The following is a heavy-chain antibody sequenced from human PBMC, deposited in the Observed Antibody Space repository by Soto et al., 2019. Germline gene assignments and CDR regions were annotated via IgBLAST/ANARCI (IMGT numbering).Heavy chain of an antibody. J-gene: IGHJ6*02. Sequence: QVQLVQSGAEVKKPGSSVKVSCKASGGTFSSYAISWVRQAPGQGLEWMGGIIPIFGTANYAQKFQGRVTISADESPRTAHMELSSLRSEDTAVYYCAREGGSGNYRYYAMDVWGQGTTVTVSS. D-gene: IGHD3-10*01. V-gene: IGHV1-69*12. CDR1: GGTFSSYA. CDR2: IIPIFGTA. CDR3: AREGGSGNYRYYAMDV.